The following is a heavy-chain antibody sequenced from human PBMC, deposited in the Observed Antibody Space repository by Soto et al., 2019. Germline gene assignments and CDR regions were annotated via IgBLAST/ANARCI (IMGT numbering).Heavy chain of an antibody. J-gene: IGHJ4*02. CDR1: GYTFTSYD. D-gene: IGHD1-26*01. CDR3: AREKVGDNDS. V-gene: IGHV1-8*01. Sequence: QVQLVQSGAEVKKPGASVKVSCKASGYTFTSYDINWVRQATGQGPEWMGWMNPNSGNTGYARKFQGRVSMTRNTAISTAYMELSSPRADDTAVYYCAREKVGDNDSWGQGTLVTVSS. CDR2: MNPNSGNT.